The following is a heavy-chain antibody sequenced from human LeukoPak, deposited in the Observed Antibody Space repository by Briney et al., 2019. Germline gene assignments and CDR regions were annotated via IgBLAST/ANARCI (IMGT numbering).Heavy chain of an antibody. J-gene: IGHJ4*02. CDR3: ARRDCTSTTCYAGSYYFDY. D-gene: IGHD2-2*01. V-gene: IGHV4-39*01. CDR2: IYYSGSS. CDR1: GGSISSCSYY. Sequence: SETLSLTCSVFGGSISSCSYYWGWIRQPPGKGPEWIGSIYYSGSSYYNPSLKSRVTISVDTSKNQFSLKLTSVTAADTAVYYCARRDCTSTTCYAGSYYFDYWGQGTLVTVSS.